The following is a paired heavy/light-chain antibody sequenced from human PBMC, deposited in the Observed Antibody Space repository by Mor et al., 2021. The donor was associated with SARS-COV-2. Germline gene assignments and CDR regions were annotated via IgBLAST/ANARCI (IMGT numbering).Light chain of an antibody. V-gene: IGLV1-36*01. CDR2: YDD. J-gene: IGLJ1*01. CDR1: SSNIGNNP. CDR3: AAWDDTLNGYV. Sequence: QSVLTQPPSVSEAPRQRVTISCSGSSSNIGNNPVNWYQHVPGKAPTLLIFYDDLLPSGVSDRFSGSKSGTSASLAISGLQSEDEADYYCAAWDDTLNGYVFGTGTKVTVL.
Heavy chain of an antibody. V-gene: IGHV3-30*04. D-gene: IGHD4-17*01. CDR3: ARDQGLRRYGMDV. J-gene: IGHJ6*02. Sequence: QVQLVESGGGVVQPGRSLRLSCAAAGFTFSGYGLHWVRQAPGKGLEWVAVISYDGNHKYYADSVKGRFTISRDNSKNTLYLQMNSLRVEDAAVYYCARDQGLRRYGMDVWGQGTTVTV. CDR2: ISYDGNHK. CDR1: GFTFSGYG.